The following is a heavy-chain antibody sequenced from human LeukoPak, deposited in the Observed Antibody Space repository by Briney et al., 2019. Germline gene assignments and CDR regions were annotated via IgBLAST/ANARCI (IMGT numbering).Heavy chain of an antibody. CDR3: AKGGSWGAGSDAFDI. CDR2: IYSGGNT. J-gene: IGHJ3*02. V-gene: IGHV3-53*01. Sequence: GGSLRLSCAASGFTVSSNYMTWVRQAPGKGLEWVSVIYSGGNTYYADSVKGRFTISRDNSKNTLYLQMNSLRAEDTAVYYCAKGGSWGAGSDAFDIWGQGTMVTVSS. D-gene: IGHD6-13*01. CDR1: GFTVSSNY.